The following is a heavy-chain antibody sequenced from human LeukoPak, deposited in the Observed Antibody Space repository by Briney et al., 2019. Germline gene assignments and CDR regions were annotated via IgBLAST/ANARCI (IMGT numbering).Heavy chain of an antibody. J-gene: IGHJ5*02. Sequence: GGSLRLSRAASGFIFSSYTMNWVRQAPGKGLGWVSSISPSGHSTWNADSVKGRFTISRDNAKNSLYLQMNSLRAEDTAIYYCGRDFVGESGAGGPWGQGTLITVSS. V-gene: IGHV3-21*01. D-gene: IGHD3-10*01. CDR3: GRDFVGESGAGGP. CDR1: GFIFSSYT. CDR2: ISPSGHST.